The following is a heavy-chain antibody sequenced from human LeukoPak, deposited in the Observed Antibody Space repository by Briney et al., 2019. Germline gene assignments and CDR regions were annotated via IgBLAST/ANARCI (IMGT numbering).Heavy chain of an antibody. Sequence: SETLSLTCTVSGGSISGYCWSWIRQPPGKGLEWIGYIFYSGSTNYNPSLKSRVTISVDMSENQFSLKLSSVTAADTAVYYCVRSDDFWSGYYGYWGRGTLVTVSS. J-gene: IGHJ4*02. D-gene: IGHD3-3*01. CDR2: IFYSGST. CDR1: GGSISGYC. V-gene: IGHV4-59*01. CDR3: VRSDDFWSGYYGY.